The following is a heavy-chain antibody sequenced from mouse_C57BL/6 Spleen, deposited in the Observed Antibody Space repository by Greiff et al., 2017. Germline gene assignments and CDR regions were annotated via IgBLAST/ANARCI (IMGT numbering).Heavy chain of an antibody. CDR2: IYPGEGDT. CDR3: AREDRRDYYGSSPFAY. Sequence: QVQLKQSGPELVKPGASVKISSRVSASAFGSSWRNWVKQRLGKGLGWFGRIYPGEGDTNDNGKFKGKATLTADKSSSTAYMQLSSLTSEDSAVYFCAREDRRDYYGSSPFAYWGQGTLVTVSA. V-gene: IGHV1-82*01. D-gene: IGHD1-1*01. CDR1: ASAFGSSW. J-gene: IGHJ3*01.